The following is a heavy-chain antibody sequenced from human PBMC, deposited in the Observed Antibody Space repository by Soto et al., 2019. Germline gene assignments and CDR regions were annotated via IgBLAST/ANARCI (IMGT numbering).Heavy chain of an antibody. D-gene: IGHD3-10*01. CDR1: GYTFTSYA. J-gene: IGHJ4*02. V-gene: IGHV1-3*01. CDR3: ALLYRKGSGSYYY. CDR2: INAGNGNT. Sequence: QVQLVQSGAEVKKPGASVKVSCKASGYTFTSYAMHWVRQAPGQRLEWMGWINAGNGNTKYSQKFQGRVTITRDTSASTAYMQLSSLRSEDTAVYYCALLYRKGSGSYYYWGQGTLVTVSS.